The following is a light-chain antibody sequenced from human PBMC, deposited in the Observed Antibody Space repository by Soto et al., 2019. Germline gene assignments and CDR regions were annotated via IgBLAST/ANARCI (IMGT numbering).Light chain of an antibody. CDR3: SSYTSSSPYV. CDR1: NSNIGAGYD. CDR2: GHS. J-gene: IGLJ1*01. V-gene: IGLV1-40*01. Sequence: QSVLTQPPSVSGAPGQRVNIACTGSNSNIGAGYDVHWYRQSPGTAPKLLLSGHSHRPSGVPDRFSGSKSGTSAFLAITGLQPGDEADYYCSSYTSSSPYVFGTGTKLTVL.